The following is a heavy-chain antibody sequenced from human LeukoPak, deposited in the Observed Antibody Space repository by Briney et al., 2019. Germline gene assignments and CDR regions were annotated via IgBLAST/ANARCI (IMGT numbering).Heavy chain of an antibody. V-gene: IGHV3-7*03. Sequence: GGSLRLSCAASGLTFSYYWMDWVRQAPGKGLEWVANIKQDGSEKNYVDSVKGRFIISRDNAKNSLYLQMNTLRADDTAVYYCARDGFGTGSNWGQGTLVTVSS. D-gene: IGHD3-16*01. CDR3: ARDGFGTGSN. CDR2: IKQDGSEK. CDR1: GLTFSYYW. J-gene: IGHJ4*02.